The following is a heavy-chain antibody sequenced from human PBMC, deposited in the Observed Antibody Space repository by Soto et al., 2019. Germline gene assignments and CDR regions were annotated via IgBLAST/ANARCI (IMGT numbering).Heavy chain of an antibody. CDR2: ISYDGSNK. V-gene: IGHV3-30-3*01. D-gene: IGHD3-3*01. CDR3: ARASYDSIGYYYGMDV. CDR1: GFTFSSYA. J-gene: IGHJ6*02. Sequence: QVQLVESGGGVVQPGRSLRLSCAASGFTFSSYAMHWVRQAPGKGLEWVAVISYDGSNKYYADSVKGRFTISRDNSKNTLYLQMNSLRAEDTAVYYCARASYDSIGYYYGMDVWGQGTTVTVSS.